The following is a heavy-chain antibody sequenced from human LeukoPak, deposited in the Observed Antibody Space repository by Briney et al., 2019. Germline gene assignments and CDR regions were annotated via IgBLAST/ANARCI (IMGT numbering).Heavy chain of an antibody. J-gene: IGHJ5*02. Sequence: SETLSLTCAVYGGSFSGYYWSWIRHPPGKGLEWIGEINHSGSTNYNPSLKSRVTISVDTSKNQFSLKLSSVTAADTAVYYCARAEYDFWSGYPSALDPWGQGTLVTVSS. CDR2: INHSGST. CDR1: GGSFSGYY. CDR3: ARAEYDFWSGYPSALDP. V-gene: IGHV4-34*01. D-gene: IGHD3-3*01.